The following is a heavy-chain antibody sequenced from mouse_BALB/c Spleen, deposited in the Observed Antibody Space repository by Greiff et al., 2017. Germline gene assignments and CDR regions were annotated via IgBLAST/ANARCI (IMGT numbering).Heavy chain of an antibody. J-gene: IGHJ2*01. CDR2: ISNGGGST. Sequence: EVKVVESGGGLVQPGGSLKLSCAASGFTFSSYTMSWVRQTPEKRLEWVAYISNGGGSTYYPDTVKGRFTISRDNAKNTLYLQMSSLKSEDTAMYYCARSYYRYDDYYFDYWGQGTTLTVSS. D-gene: IGHD2-14*01. CDR3: ARSYYRYDDYYFDY. CDR1: GFTFSSYT. V-gene: IGHV5-12-2*01.